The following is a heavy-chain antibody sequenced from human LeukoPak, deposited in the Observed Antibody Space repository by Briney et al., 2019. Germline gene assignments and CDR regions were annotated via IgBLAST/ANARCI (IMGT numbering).Heavy chain of an antibody. V-gene: IGHV4-59*01. CDR1: GGSISSYY. D-gene: IGHD6-19*01. CDR2: IYYSGST. Sequence: SETLSLTCTVSGGSISSYYWSWIRQPPGKGLEWIGYIYYSGSTNYNPSLKSRVTISVDTSKNQFSLKLSSVTAADTAVYYCARDTPYSSGYYFDYWGQGTLATVSS. J-gene: IGHJ4*02. CDR3: ARDTPYSSGYYFDY.